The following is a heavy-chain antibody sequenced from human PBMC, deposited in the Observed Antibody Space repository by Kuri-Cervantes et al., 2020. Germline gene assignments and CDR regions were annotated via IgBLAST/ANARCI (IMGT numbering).Heavy chain of an antibody. D-gene: IGHD5-12*01. V-gene: IGHV3-7*01. J-gene: IGHJ6*03. CDR2: IQQHGSEQ. CDR1: GFTFSSYW. Sequence: GGSLRLSCAASGFTFSSYWMFWVRQAPGKGLEWVASIQQHGSEQHYVDSVKGRFTISRDNAKSSLYLQMSSLRVEDTAAYYCARGPRGYSGYDYSYYYLDVWGKGTTVTVSS. CDR3: ARGPRGYSGYDYSYYYLDV.